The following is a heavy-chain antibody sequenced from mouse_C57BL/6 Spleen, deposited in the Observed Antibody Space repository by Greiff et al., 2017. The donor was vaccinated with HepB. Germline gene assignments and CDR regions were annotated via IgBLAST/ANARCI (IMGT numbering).Heavy chain of an antibody. CDR1: GYTFTDYY. CDR2: INPYNGGT. Sequence: QVQQSGPVLVKPGASVKMSCKASGYTFTDYYLNWVKQSHGKSLEWIGVINPYNGGTSYNQKFKDKATLTVAKSSSTAYMELNSLSSEDSAVYYCARYGGHYYGSSYWGQGTTLTVSS. D-gene: IGHD1-1*01. V-gene: IGHV1-19*01. CDR3: ARYGGHYYGSSY. J-gene: IGHJ2*01.